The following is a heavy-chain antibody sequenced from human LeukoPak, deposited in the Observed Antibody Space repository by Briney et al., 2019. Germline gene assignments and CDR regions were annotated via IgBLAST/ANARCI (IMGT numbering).Heavy chain of an antibody. J-gene: IGHJ3*02. D-gene: IGHD4-17*01. Sequence: GGSLRLSCAAAGFTCEDGGMRWVRQAPGKGLKWVSGINWNGGSRGYADSVKGRFTISRDNAKNSLYLQMNSLRAEDTALYHCAREIAYGDYAFDIWGQGTMVTVSS. CDR1: GFTCEDGG. CDR2: INWNGGSR. CDR3: AREIAYGDYAFDI. V-gene: IGHV3-20*01.